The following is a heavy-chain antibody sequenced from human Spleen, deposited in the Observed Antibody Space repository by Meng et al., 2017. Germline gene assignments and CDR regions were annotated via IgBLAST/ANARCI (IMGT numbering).Heavy chain of an antibody. J-gene: IGHJ6*02. CDR1: GFTFSNFL. D-gene: IGHD3-10*01. CDR2: IKGDGSVT. CDR3: ARDLSNEGSYYYYGMDV. Sequence: GESLKISCAASGFTFSNFLMYWVRQAPGKGLVWVSRIKGDGSVTTYADSVKGRFTISRDNAKNSLYLQMNSLRAEDTAVYYCARDLSNEGSYYYYGMDVWGQGTTVTVSS. V-gene: IGHV3-74*01.